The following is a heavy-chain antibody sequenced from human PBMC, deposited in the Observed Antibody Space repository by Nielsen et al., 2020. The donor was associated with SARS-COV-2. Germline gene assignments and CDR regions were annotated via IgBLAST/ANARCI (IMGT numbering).Heavy chain of an antibody. CDR1: GYTFTSYG. D-gene: IGHD6-19*01. J-gene: IGHJ4*02. Sequence: ASVKVSCKAPGYTFTSYGISWVRQAPGQGLEWMGWFNPGSGGTKYAQKFQGRVTATRDMSVTTAYLELSGLTSDDTAVYYCATEFAAIAVAGTLFYWGQGTLVTVSS. V-gene: IGHV1-2*02. CDR2: FNPGSGGT. CDR3: ATEFAAIAVAGTLFY.